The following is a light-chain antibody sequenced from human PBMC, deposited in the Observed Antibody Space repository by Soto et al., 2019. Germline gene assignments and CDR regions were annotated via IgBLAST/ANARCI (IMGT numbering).Light chain of an antibody. V-gene: IGLV2-14*01. J-gene: IGLJ1*01. CDR1: SSDIGGYKY. CDR3: SSYRSSSSYV. CDR2: DVN. Sequence: QSVLTQPASVSGSPGQSITISCTGTSSDIGGYKYVSWYQQHPGKATKLMIYDVNNRPSGVSNQFSGSKSGNTESLNISGLQAEDEADYYCSSYRSSSSYVFGTGTKGTVL.